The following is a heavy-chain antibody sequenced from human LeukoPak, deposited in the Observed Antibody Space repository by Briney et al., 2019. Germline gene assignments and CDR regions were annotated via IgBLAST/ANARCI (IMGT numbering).Heavy chain of an antibody. CDR3: ARAGVRTYFDY. V-gene: IGHV3-72*01. J-gene: IGHJ4*02. CDR1: GFTFSDYY. D-gene: IGHD2-8*01. CDR2: TRNKANSYTT. Sequence: GGSLRLSCAVFGFTFSDYYMDWVRQAPGKGVEWVGRTRNKANSYTTEYAASVKGRFTISRDESKNSLYLQMNSLKTEDTALYYCARAGVRTYFDYWGQGTLVTVSS.